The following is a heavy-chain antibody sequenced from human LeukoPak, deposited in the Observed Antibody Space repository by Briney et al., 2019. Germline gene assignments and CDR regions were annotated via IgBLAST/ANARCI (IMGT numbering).Heavy chain of an antibody. CDR3: AKMDCQ. CDR1: GFTFSSFG. V-gene: IGHV3-33*06. D-gene: IGHD3/OR15-3a*01. Sequence: PGGSLRLSCAASGFTFSSFGMHWVRQAPGKGLEWVAVIWYDGSNKYYAISVKGRFTITRDNSKNTLYVQMNSLRAEDTAVYYCAKMDCQWGQGTLVTVSS. J-gene: IGHJ4*02. CDR2: IWYDGSNK.